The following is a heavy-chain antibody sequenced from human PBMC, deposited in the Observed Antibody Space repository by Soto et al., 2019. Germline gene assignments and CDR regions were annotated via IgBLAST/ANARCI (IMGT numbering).Heavy chain of an antibody. D-gene: IGHD6-19*01. J-gene: IGHJ4*02. CDR3: ARGPRGCYGFDY. CDR2: MNSDGSRT. CDR1: GFTFSSDW. Sequence: EVQLVESGGGLVQPGGSLRLSCAASGFTFSSDWMHWVRQAPGKGLVWVSRMNSDGSRTTYADSVNGRFTISRDNAKNTLYLQMNSLRAEYTAVYYCARGPRGCYGFDYWGQGTLVTVSS. V-gene: IGHV3-74*01.